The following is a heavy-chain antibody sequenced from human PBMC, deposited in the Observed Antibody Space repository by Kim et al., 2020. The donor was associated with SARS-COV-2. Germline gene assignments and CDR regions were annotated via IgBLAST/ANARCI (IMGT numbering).Heavy chain of an antibody. D-gene: IGHD4-4*01. CDR1: GGSISSYY. V-gene: IGHV4-59*13. J-gene: IGHJ4*02. CDR3: ARDLMTTGDY. Sequence: SETLSLTCTVSGGSISSYYWSWIRQPPGKGLEWIGYIYYSGSTNYNPSLKSRVTISVDTSKNQFSLKLSSVTAADTAVYYCARDLMTTGDYWGQGTLVTVSS. CDR2: IYYSGST.